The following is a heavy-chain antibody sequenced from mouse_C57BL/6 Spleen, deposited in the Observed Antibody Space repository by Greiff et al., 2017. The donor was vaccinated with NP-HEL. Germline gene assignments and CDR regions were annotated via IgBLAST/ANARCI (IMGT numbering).Heavy chain of an antibody. CDR3: TRGDDYGSSWYVDV. J-gene: IGHJ1*03. D-gene: IGHD1-1*01. Sequence: QVQLQQSGAELVRPGASVTLSCKASGYTFTDYEMHWVKQTPVHGLAWIGAIDPETGGNAYNQKFKGKAILTADKSSSTAYMERRSLTSEDAAVYYCTRGDDYGSSWYVDVGGTGTTVTVSS. V-gene: IGHV1-15*01. CDR1: GYTFTDYE. CDR2: IDPETGGN.